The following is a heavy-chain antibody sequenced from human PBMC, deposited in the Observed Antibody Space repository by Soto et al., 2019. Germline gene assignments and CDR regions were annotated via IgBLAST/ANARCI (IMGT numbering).Heavy chain of an antibody. CDR1: DGSFSGYY. CDR3: ARGLRYCSGGSCYYLSWFDP. Sequence: QVQLQQWGAGLLKPSEPLSLPCPVYDGSFSGYYWSWIRQPPGKGLGWIGEINHSGSTNYNPSLKSRVTISVDTSKNQFSLKLSSVTAADTAVYYCARGLRYCSGGSCYYLSWFDPWGQGTLVTVSS. CDR2: INHSGST. D-gene: IGHD2-15*01. V-gene: IGHV4-34*01. J-gene: IGHJ5*02.